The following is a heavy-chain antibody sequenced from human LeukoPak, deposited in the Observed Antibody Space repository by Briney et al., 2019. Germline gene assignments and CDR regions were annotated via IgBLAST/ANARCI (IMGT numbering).Heavy chain of an antibody. CDR3: TRVGYIDEGIDY. Sequence: GGSLRLSCAASGFTFTTYAMTWVRQAPGKGLEWVANIKQDGSKKSYVDSVKGRFTISRDNAKNSLYLQMNSLRAEDTAIYYCTRVGYIDEGIDYWGQGTLVTVSS. D-gene: IGHD5-24*01. CDR1: GFTFTTYA. V-gene: IGHV3-7*04. CDR2: IKQDGSKK. J-gene: IGHJ4*02.